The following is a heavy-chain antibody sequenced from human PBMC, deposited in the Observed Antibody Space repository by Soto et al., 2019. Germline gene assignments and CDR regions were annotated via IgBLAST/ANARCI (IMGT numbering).Heavy chain of an antibody. V-gene: IGHV1-18*01. J-gene: IGHJ6*02. CDR1: GYTFTSYG. CDR3: AIGGDYFFGLDV. Sequence: QVQLVQSGDEVKKPGASVKVSCRASGYTFTSYGVSWVRQAPGQGLEWMGWISAFNGQTNYIQKVQGRGTLTTEASMSTAYMELRSLRSDDTAVYYCAIGGDYFFGLDVWGQGTTVTASS. D-gene: IGHD3-16*01. CDR2: ISAFNGQT.